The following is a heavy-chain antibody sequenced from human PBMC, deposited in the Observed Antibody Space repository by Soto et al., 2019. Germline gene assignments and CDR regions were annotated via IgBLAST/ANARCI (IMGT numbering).Heavy chain of an antibody. CDR2: INHSGST. V-gene: IGHV4-34*01. CDR3: ARGRVVLWLQLPVAFDI. Sequence: QVQLQQWGAGLLKPSETLSLTCAVYGGSFSGYYWSWIRQPPGKGLEWIGEINHSGSTNYNPSLKSRVTITVDTSKNQFSLKLSSVTAADTAVYYCARGRVVLWLQLPVAFDIWGQGTMVTVSS. J-gene: IGHJ3*02. CDR1: GGSFSGYY. D-gene: IGHD5-18*01.